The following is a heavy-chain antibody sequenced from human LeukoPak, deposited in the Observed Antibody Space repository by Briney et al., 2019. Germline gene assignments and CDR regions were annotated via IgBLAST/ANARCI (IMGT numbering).Heavy chain of an antibody. D-gene: IGHD2-21*02. CDR1: GGSISSSSYY. Sequence: PSETLSLTCTVSGGSISSSSYYWGWIRQPPGKGLEWIGYIYYSGSTYYNPSLKSRVTISVDTSKNQFSLKLSSVTAADTAVYYCARSIVVVTSASAFDIWGQGTMVTVSS. V-gene: IGHV4-31*03. J-gene: IGHJ3*02. CDR2: IYYSGST. CDR3: ARSIVVVTSASAFDI.